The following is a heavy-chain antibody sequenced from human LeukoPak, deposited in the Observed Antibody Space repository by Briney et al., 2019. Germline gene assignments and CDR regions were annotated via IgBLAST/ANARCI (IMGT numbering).Heavy chain of an antibody. V-gene: IGHV3-30*02. CDR1: GFTFSTYG. CDR3: AKDGLEWLLGLGNYYYYMDV. CDR2: IRYDGRNK. D-gene: IGHD3-3*01. Sequence: GGSLRLSCAASGFTFSTYGMHWVRQAPGKGLEWVAFIRYDGRNKYYADSVKGRFTISRDNSKNTLYLQMNSLRAEDTAVYYCAKDGLEWLLGLGNYYYYMDVWGEGTTVTISS. J-gene: IGHJ6*03.